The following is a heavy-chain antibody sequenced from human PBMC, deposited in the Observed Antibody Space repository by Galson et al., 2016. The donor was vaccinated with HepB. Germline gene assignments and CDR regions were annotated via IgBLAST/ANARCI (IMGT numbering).Heavy chain of an antibody. D-gene: IGHD6-13*01. J-gene: IGHJ4*02. V-gene: IGHV3-9*01. CDR2: ISWNSDSI. CDR1: GFTFDDYA. CDR3: ARDLGAMAAADQLDF. Sequence: SLRLSCAVSGFTFDDYAMHWVRQAPGKGLEWVSSISWNSDSIYYGDSVKGRFTISRDNAKNSVYLQVNSLRPEDTAFYYCARDLGAMAAADQLDFWGQGTLVTVSS.